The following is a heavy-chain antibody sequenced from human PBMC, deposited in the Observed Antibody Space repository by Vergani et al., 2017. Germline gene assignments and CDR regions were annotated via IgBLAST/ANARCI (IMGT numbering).Heavy chain of an antibody. CDR2: INHSGST. D-gene: IGHD3-3*01. J-gene: IGHJ6*04. CDR3: ARRRVVTHPLDV. CDR1: GGSFSGYY. Sequence: QVQLQQWGAGLLKPSETLSLTCAVYGGSFSGYYWSWIPQPPGKGLEWIGEINHSGSTNYNPSLKSRVTISVDTSKNQFSLKLSSVAAADTAVYYCARRRVVTHPLDVWGKGTTVTVSS. V-gene: IGHV4-34*01.